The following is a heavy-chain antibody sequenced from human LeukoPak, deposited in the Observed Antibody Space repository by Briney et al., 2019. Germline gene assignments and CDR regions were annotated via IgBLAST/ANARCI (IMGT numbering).Heavy chain of an antibody. J-gene: IGHJ5*02. CDR2: INTNTGNP. CDR3: ARGDWFDP. Sequence: ASVKVSCKASARIFTGYAMSWVRQAPGQGLEWMGWINTNTGNPTYAQGFTGRFVFSLDTSVSTAYLQIGSLKAEDTAVYYCARGDWFDPWGQGTLVTVSS. V-gene: IGHV7-4-1*01. CDR1: ARIFTGYA.